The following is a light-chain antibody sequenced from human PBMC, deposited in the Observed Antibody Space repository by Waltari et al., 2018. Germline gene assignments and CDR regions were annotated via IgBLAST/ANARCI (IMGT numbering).Light chain of an antibody. CDR1: QSVSSY. Sequence: EIVLTQSPATLSLSPGEGATLPCRASQSVSSYLAWYQQKPGQAPRLLIYDASNGATGIPARFSGSGSGTDFTLTISSLEPEDFAVYYCQQRSSWPITFGQGTRLEIK. CDR3: QQRSSWPIT. V-gene: IGKV3-11*01. J-gene: IGKJ5*01. CDR2: DAS.